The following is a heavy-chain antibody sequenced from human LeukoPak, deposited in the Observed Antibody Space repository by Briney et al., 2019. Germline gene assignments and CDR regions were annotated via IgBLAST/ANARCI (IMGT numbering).Heavy chain of an antibody. V-gene: IGHV4-59*08. J-gene: IGHJ6*02. CDR2: VYYTGTT. CDR3: VRYFNDVYALDV. Sequence: LETLSPPRPVSGGALSTYYWSWVREPPGEGFEGIGYVYYTGTTNYNPSLKSRVTISVDTSKNQFSLRLDSVTAADTAVYYCVRYFNDVYALDVWGQGATVTVSS. CDR1: GGALSTYY. D-gene: IGHD3-9*01.